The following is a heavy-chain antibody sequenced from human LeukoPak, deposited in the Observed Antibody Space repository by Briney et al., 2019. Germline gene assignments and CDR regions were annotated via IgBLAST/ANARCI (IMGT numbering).Heavy chain of an antibody. D-gene: IGHD4-11*01. V-gene: IGHV3-33*06. CDR3: AKDFHTVTAYAFDI. CDR2: IWYDGSNK. CDR1: GFTFSSYG. Sequence: GRSLRLSCAASGFTFSSYGMHWGRQAPGKGLEWVAVIWYDGSNKYYADSVKGRFTISRDNSKNTLYLQINSLRAEDTAVYYCAKDFHTVTAYAFDIWGQGTMVTVSS. J-gene: IGHJ3*02.